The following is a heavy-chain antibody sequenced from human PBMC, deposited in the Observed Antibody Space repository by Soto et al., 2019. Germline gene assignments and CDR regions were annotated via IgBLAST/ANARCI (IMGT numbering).Heavy chain of an antibody. J-gene: IGHJ4*02. CDR1: GFSLSTSGVS. CDR2: IYWNDDK. CDR3: ARQYSYGSFDY. V-gene: IGHV2-5*01. Sequence: SGPTLVNPTQTLTLTCTFSGFSLSTSGVSVVWIRQPPGKALEWLALIYWNDDKRYSPSLKSRVTITKDTSKNQVVLTMTNMDPVDTATYYCARQYSYGSFDYWGQGTLVTVSS. D-gene: IGHD5-18*01.